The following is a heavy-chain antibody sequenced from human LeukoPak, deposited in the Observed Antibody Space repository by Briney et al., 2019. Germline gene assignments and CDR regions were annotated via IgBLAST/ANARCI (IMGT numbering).Heavy chain of an antibody. CDR3: ARLMDAYYDYVWGSYPLHAFDI. Sequence: SETLSLTCTVSGGSISCYYWSWIRQPPGKGLEWIGYIYYSGSTNYNPSLKSRVTISVDTSKNQFSLKLSSVTAADTAVYYCARLMDAYYDYVWGSYPLHAFDIWGQGTMVTVSS. D-gene: IGHD3-16*01. CDR2: IYYSGST. V-gene: IGHV4-59*08. J-gene: IGHJ3*02. CDR1: GGSISCYY.